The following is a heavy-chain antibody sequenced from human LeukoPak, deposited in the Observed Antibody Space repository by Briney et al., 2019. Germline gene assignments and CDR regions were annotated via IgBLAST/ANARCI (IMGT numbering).Heavy chain of an antibody. CDR3: AKDNGTREDWYFDL. Sequence: GRSLRLSCAASGFTFSSYGMHWVRQAPGKGLEWVAVISYDGSNKYYADSVKGRFTISRDNSKNTLYLQMNSLRAEGTAVYYCAKDNGTREDWYFDLWGRGTLVTVSS. D-gene: IGHD1-7*01. J-gene: IGHJ2*01. V-gene: IGHV3-30*18. CDR2: ISYDGSNK. CDR1: GFTFSSYG.